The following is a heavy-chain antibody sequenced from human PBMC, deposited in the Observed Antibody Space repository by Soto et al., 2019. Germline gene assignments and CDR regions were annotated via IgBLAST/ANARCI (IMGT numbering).Heavy chain of an antibody. CDR1: GDSVSSNSAA. CDR3: ARDPKLNSSGWQQAFDI. D-gene: IGHD6-19*01. CDR2: TYYRSKWYN. J-gene: IGHJ3*02. Sequence: SQTLSLTCAISGDSVSSNSAAWNWIRPSPSRGLEWLGRTYYRSKWYNDYAVSVKSRITINPDTSKNQFSLQLNSVTPEDTAVYYCARDPKLNSSGWQQAFDIWGQGTMVTVS. V-gene: IGHV6-1*01.